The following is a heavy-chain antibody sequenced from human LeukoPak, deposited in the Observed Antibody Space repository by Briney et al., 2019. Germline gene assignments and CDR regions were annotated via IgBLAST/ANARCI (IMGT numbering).Heavy chain of an antibody. J-gene: IGHJ3*02. CDR3: ASGIVVVKAGPSAFDI. V-gene: IGHV3-23*01. CDR1: GFTFSSYA. D-gene: IGHD3-22*01. Sequence: GGSLRLSCAASGFTFSSYAMSWVRQAPGKGLEWVPAISGSGGSTYYADSVKGRFTISRDNSKNTLYLQMNSLRAEDTAVYYCASGIVVVKAGPSAFDIWGQGTMVTVSS. CDR2: ISGSGGST.